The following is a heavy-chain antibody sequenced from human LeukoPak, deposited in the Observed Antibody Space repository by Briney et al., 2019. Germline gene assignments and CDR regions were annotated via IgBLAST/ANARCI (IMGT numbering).Heavy chain of an antibody. Sequence: GGSLRLSCAASGVTVSSNYMSWIRQAPGKGLEWVSVIYSGGSTHYADSVKGRFTISRDNSKNTLYLEMSSLRAEDTAVYYCARDNHQYSAFDYWGQGTLVTVSS. CDR3: ARDNHQYSAFDY. CDR2: IYSGGST. J-gene: IGHJ4*02. V-gene: IGHV3-53*01. CDR1: GVTVSSNY. D-gene: IGHD4-11*01.